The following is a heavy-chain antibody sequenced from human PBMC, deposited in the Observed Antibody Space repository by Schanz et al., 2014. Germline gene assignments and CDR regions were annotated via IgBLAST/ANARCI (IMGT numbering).Heavy chain of an antibody. D-gene: IGHD1-26*01. J-gene: IGHJ4*02. CDR3: ARDRDQWDGNYLDY. V-gene: IGHV1-18*04. CDR1: GYTFTSAG. CDR2: ISTYTGDT. Sequence: QVQLVQSGTEVRKPGASVNVSCKTSGYTFTSAGISWVRQAPGQGLEWMGWISTYTGDTNYALKLQGRVTMTRNTSTSTVYMELRSLTSDDSAVYYCARDRDQWDGNYLDYWGQGTLVTVSS.